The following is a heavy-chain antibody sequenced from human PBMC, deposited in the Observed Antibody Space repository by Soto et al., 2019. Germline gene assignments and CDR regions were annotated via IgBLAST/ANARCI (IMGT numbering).Heavy chain of an antibody. CDR1: GYTFSTYA. V-gene: IGHV1-3*01. J-gene: IGHJ6*02. CDR2: INGGNGHT. D-gene: IGHD1-1*01. CDR3: ARGKGMEENYYYYGMDV. Sequence: ASVKVSCKASGYTFSTYALHWVRQAPGQGLEWMGWINGGNGHTGYSQKFKDRVTISRDTPASTAYMELSGLRSEDTAVYYCARGKGMEENYYYYGMDVWGQGTTVTVSS.